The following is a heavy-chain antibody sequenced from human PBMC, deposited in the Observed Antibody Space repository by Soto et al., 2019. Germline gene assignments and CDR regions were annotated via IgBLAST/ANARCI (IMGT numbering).Heavy chain of an antibody. CDR2: ISGSGGTT. D-gene: IGHD6-25*01. J-gene: IGHJ4*02. CDR3: AKFFVETGSNSGWPWSFHY. V-gene: IGHV3-23*01. Sequence: EVQLLESGGGLVQPGRSLRLSCAASGFTFSNYAMSWVRQAPGQGLDWVSAISGSGGTTYYADSVKGRFTISGDNSKNTLCLQMNSLRAEDAAVYYCAKFFVETGSNSGWPWSFHYWGQGTLVTVSS. CDR1: GFTFSNYA.